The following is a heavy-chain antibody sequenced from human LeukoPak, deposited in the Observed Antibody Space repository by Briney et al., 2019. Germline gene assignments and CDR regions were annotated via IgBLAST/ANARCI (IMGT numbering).Heavy chain of an antibody. Sequence: GGSLRLSCAASGFTVSSNYMSWVRQAPGKGLEWVSVIYSGGSAYYADFVKGRFTISRDNSKNTLYLQMNSLRAEYTAVYYCARVLGSSWFDYWGQGTLVTVSS. D-gene: IGHD6-13*01. CDR3: ARVLGSSWFDY. J-gene: IGHJ4*02. CDR2: IYSGGSA. V-gene: IGHV3-66*01. CDR1: GFTVSSNY.